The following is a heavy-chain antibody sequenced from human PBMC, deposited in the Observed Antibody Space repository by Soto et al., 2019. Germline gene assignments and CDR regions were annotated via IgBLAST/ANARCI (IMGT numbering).Heavy chain of an antibody. V-gene: IGHV4-61*01. CDR2: IYYSGST. CDR1: AGSVSSGSYY. J-gene: IGHJ5*02. CDR3: ARVGEVVRGVIIPHNWFDP. Sequence: ETLSLTCTVSAGSVSSGSYYWSWIRQPPGKGLEWIGYIYYSGSTNYNPSLKSRVTISVDTSKNQFSLKLSSVTAADTAVYYCARVGEVVRGVIIPHNWFDPWGQGTLVTVSS. D-gene: IGHD3-10*01.